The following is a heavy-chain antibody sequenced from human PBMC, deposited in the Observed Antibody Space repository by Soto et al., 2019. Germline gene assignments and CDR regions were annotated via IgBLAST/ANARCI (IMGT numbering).Heavy chain of an antibody. V-gene: IGHV5-51*01. D-gene: IGHD6-19*01. CDR1: GYSFTSYW. J-gene: IGHJ3*02. CDR2: IYPGDSDT. CDR3: ARPRSGYSSGWYKYDAFDI. Sequence: HGESLKISCKGSGYSFTSYWIGWVRQMPGKGLEWMGIIYPGDSDTRYSPSFQGQVTISADKSISTAYLQWSSLKASDTAMYYCARPRSGYSSGWYKYDAFDIRGQGTMVTVS.